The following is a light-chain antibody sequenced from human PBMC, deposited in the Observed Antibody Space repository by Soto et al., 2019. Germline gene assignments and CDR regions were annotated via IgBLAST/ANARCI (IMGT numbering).Light chain of an antibody. CDR1: QSVSSN. CDR2: GAS. J-gene: IGKJ1*01. CDR3: HQYNNWPPWT. V-gene: IGKV3-15*01. Sequence: EIVMTQSPATLSVSPGERATLSCRASQSVSSNLAWYQQKPGQAPRLLIYGASTRATRIPARFSGSGSGTEFTLTISSLQSEDFAVYYCHQYNNWPPWTFGQGTKVEIK.